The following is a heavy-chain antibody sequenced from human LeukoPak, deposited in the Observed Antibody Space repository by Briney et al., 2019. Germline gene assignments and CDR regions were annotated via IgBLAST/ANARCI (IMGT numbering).Heavy chain of an antibody. CDR3: ASPPPYSSGWYVY. D-gene: IGHD6-19*01. CDR1: GGSISSYY. CDR2: IYYSGST. Sequence: SETLSLTCTVSGGSISSYYWRWLPQPPGKGVEWIGYIYYSGSTNYNPSLKSRVTISVDTSKNQFSLKLSSVTAADTAVYYCASPPPYSSGWYVYWGQGTLVTVSS. J-gene: IGHJ4*02. V-gene: IGHV4-59*08.